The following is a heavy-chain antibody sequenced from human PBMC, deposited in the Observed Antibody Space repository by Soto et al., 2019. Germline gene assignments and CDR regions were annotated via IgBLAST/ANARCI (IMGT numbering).Heavy chain of an antibody. CDR1: GYSFTSYW. Sequence: PGESLKISCKGSGYSFTSYWIGWVRQMPGKGLEWMGIIYPGDSDTRYSPSFQGQVTISADKSISTAYLQWSSLKASDTAMYYCAVRIAAAGTHLDYWGQGTLVTVSS. D-gene: IGHD6-13*01. J-gene: IGHJ4*02. CDR3: AVRIAAAGTHLDY. CDR2: IYPGDSDT. V-gene: IGHV5-51*01.